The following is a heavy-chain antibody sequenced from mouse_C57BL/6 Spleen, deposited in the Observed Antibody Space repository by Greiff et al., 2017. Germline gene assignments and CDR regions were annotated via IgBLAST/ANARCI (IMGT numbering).Heavy chain of an antibody. V-gene: IGHV1-55*01. CDR3: ARGPGSSYDWYFDV. CDR2: IYPGSGST. Sequence: QVQLKQPGAELVKPGASVKMSCKASGYTFTSYWITWVKQRPGQGLEWIGDIYPGSGSTNYNEKFKSKATLTVDTSSSTAYMQLSSLTSEDSAVYYCARGPGSSYDWYFDVWGTGTTVTVSS. D-gene: IGHD1-1*01. CDR1: GYTFTSYW. J-gene: IGHJ1*03.